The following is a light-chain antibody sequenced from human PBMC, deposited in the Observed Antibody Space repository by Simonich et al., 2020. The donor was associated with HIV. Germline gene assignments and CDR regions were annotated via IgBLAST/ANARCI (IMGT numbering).Light chain of an antibody. CDR2: DVS. CDR3: SSYTTTSTWV. J-gene: IGLJ2*01. Sequence: QSALTQPASVSGSPGQSITISCTGISSDFGASNYVSRYQHHPSKAPKVIIYDVSKRPSGVSNRFSGSKSGDAASLTISGIQAEDEADYYCSSYTTTSTWVFGGGTKLTVL. V-gene: IGLV2-14*03. CDR1: SSDFGASNY.